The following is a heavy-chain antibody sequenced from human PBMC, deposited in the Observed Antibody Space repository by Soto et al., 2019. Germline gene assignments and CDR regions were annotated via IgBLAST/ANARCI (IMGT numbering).Heavy chain of an antibody. CDR3: ARNWVGCSRTSCYERRDY. Sequence: QVQLVQSGAEVKKPGSSVKVSCKASGGTFSSYTISWVRQAPGQGLEWMGRIIPILGRANDAQKFQGRVTITANKSTSTAYMELSRLRSEDKAVYYCARNWVGCSRTSCYERRDYWGKGPLVTVSS. CDR2: IIPILGRA. V-gene: IGHV1-69*02. CDR1: GGTFSSYT. D-gene: IGHD2-2*01. J-gene: IGHJ4*02.